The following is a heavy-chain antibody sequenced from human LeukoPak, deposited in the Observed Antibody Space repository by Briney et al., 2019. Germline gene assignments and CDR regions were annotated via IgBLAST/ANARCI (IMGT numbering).Heavy chain of an antibody. J-gene: IGHJ4*02. CDR3: ARDHSYYDILTGYYSEY. D-gene: IGHD3-9*01. Sequence: SETLSLTCTVSGGSISSSSYYWGWIRRPPGKGLEWIGSIYYSGSTYYNPSLKSRVTISVDTSKNQFSLKLSSVTAADTAVYYCARDHSYYDILTGYYSEYWGQGTLVTVSS. V-gene: IGHV4-39*07. CDR1: GGSISSSSYY. CDR2: IYYSGST.